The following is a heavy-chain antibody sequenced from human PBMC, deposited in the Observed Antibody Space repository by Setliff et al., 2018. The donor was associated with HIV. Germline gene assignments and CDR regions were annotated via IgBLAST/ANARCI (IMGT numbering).Heavy chain of an antibody. CDR1: GFTFSSYW. D-gene: IGHD3-10*01. Sequence: GSLRLSCAASGFTFSSYWMHWVRQAPGKGLVWVSSISSNSSYIYYADSVKGRFTISRDNAKNSLYLQMNSLRAEDTAVYYCARDWGMDRGGGSMDVWGKGTTVTVSS. CDR3: ARDWGMDRGGGSMDV. J-gene: IGHJ6*03. V-gene: IGHV3-21*01. CDR2: ISSNSSYI.